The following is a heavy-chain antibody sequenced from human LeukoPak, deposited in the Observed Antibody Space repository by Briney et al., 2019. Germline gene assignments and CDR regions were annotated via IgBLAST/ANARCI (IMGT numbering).Heavy chain of an antibody. V-gene: IGHV1-8*01. D-gene: IGHD6-19*01. CDR2: MNPNSGNT. J-gene: IGHJ4*02. CDR3: ARRTMWDASGWRSPDY. Sequence: ASVKVSCKASGCTFTSYDINWVRQATGQGLEWMGWMNPNSGNTGYAQKFQGRVTMTRNTSLSTAYMELNSLRSEDTAVYYCARRTMWDASGWRSPDYWGQGTLVTVSS. CDR1: GCTFTSYD.